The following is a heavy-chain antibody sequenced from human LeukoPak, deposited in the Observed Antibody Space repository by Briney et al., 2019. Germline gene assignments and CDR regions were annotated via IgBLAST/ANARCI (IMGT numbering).Heavy chain of an antibody. CDR3: ARGRYYDSSGPG. CDR1: GGSISSYY. D-gene: IGHD3-22*01. Sequence: SETLSLTCTVSGGSISSYYWSWIRQTPGKGLEWIGYIYYSGSTNFNPSLKSRVTISVDTSKNQFSLKMSSVTAADTAVYYCARGRYYDSSGPGWGQGTLVTVSS. V-gene: IGHV4-59*01. CDR2: IYYSGST. J-gene: IGHJ4*02.